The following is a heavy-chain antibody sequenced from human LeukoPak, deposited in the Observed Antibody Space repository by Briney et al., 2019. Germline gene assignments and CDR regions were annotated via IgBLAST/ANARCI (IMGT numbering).Heavy chain of an antibody. D-gene: IGHD1-26*01. V-gene: IGHV4-59*01. CDR3: ARGGWGSFDY. CDR2: IYYSGSA. J-gene: IGHJ4*02. CDR1: GGSITSYY. Sequence: SETLSLTCTVSGGSITSYYWSWIRQPPGKGLEWIGYIYYSGSANYNPSLKSRVTISLDTSKNQFSLKLISVTAADTAVYYCARGGWGSFDYWGQGTLVTVSS.